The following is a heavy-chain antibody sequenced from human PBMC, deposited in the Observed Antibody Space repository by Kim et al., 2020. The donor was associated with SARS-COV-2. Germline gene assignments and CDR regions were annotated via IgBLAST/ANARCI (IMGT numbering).Heavy chain of an antibody. V-gene: IGHV1-3*01. J-gene: IGHJ5*02. Sequence: KFQGRVTITRDTSASTAYMELSSLRSEDTAVYYCARDAVLAVAGTEWFDPWGQGTLVTVSS. D-gene: IGHD6-19*01. CDR3: ARDAVLAVAGTEWFDP.